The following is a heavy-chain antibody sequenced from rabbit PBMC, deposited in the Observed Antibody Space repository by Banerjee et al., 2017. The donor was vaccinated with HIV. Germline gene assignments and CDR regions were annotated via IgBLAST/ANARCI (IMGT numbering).Heavy chain of an antibody. J-gene: IGHJ6*01. CDR1: GFSFSSSYW. V-gene: IGHV1S45*01. CDR2: IYAGSSGST. CDR3: ARAPYAYDKGGYYMGYYGMDL. D-gene: IGHD1-1*01. Sequence: EESGGDLVKPEGSLTLTCTASGFSFSSSYWICWVRQAPGKGLEWIACIYAGSSGSTYYASWAKGRFTISKTSSTTVTLQMTSLTAADTATYFCARAPYAYDKGGYYMGYYGMDLWGQGTLVTVS.